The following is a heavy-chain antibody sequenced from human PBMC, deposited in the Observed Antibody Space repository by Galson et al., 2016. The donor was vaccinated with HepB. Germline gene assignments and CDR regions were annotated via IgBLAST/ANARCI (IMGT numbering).Heavy chain of an antibody. CDR1: GFTFNSYG. V-gene: IGHV3-30*03. CDR3: ATDRGTPGTTRRGDTPDY. D-gene: IGHD1-1*01. J-gene: IGHJ4*02. CDR2: ISCDGSNK. Sequence: SLRLSCAASGFTFNSYGMHWVRQAPGKGLEWVAGISCDGSNKLYADSVKGRFTVSRDNSKNTLYLQMSSLRPEDTAVYFCATDRGTPGTTRRGDTPDYWGQGTLVIVSS.